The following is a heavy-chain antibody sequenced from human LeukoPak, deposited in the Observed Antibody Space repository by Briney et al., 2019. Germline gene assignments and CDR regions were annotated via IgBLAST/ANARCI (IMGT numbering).Heavy chain of an antibody. CDR3: ARGREPYDYVWGSYRYSPLDAFDI. V-gene: IGHV4-31*03. Sequence: SQTLSLTCTVSGGSISSGGYYWSWIRQHPGKGLEWIGYIYYSGSTYYNPSLKSRVTISVDTSKNQFSLKLSSVTAADTAVYYCARGREPYDYVWGSYRYSPLDAFDIWGQGTMVTVSS. CDR2: IYYSGST. J-gene: IGHJ3*02. CDR1: GGSISSGGYY. D-gene: IGHD3-16*02.